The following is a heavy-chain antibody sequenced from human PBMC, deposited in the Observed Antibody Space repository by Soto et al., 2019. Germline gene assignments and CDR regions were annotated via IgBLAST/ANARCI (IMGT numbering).Heavy chain of an antibody. CDR2: MNPENGDT. D-gene: IGHD2-15*01. CDR3: VRQPGGVATPGEDY. V-gene: IGHV1-8*01. CDR1: GYPFSAFD. Sequence: QVQLVQSGAEVKKPAAAVKVSCEASGYPFSAFDINWMRQPGGQGLEWMGWMNPENGDTAFAQRFQDRITMTRCTSISTADMELSRLTSDGTAVYFGVRQPGGVATPGEDYCGHGTLGTVCS. J-gene: IGHJ4*01.